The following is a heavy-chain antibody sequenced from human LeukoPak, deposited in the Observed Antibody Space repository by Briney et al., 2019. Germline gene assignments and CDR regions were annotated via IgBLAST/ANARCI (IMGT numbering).Heavy chain of an antibody. D-gene: IGHD2-2*01. CDR2: ISTDGKST. Sequence: PGGSLRLSCVASGFTFSNYWMLWVRQAPGKGLMWVSLISTDGKSTRYAESVKGRFTISRDNAKNALYLQMDILRVEDTALYFCVRXYQXIQEVWGQGTTVTVSS. CDR1: GFTFSNYW. V-gene: IGHV3-74*01. CDR3: VRXYQXIQEV. J-gene: IGHJ6*02.